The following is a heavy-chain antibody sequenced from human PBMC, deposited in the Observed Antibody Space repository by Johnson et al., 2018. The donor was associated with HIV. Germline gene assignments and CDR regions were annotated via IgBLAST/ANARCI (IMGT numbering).Heavy chain of an antibody. Sequence: QVQLVESGGGLVKPGGSLRLSCAASGFTFSDYYMSWIRQAPGKGLEWISYIISSGSTIYYAASVKGRFTISRDNAKNSLYLQMNSLRAEDTALYYCAKGYSSSWYLDAFDIWGQGTMVTVSS. D-gene: IGHD6-13*01. CDR1: GFTFSDYY. CDR3: AKGYSSSWYLDAFDI. CDR2: IISSGSTI. J-gene: IGHJ3*02. V-gene: IGHV3-11*04.